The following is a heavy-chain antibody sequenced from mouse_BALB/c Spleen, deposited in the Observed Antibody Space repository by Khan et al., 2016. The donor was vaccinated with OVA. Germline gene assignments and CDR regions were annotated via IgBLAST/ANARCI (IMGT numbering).Heavy chain of an antibody. CDR3: GRADYYWYYFDY. J-gene: IGHJ2*01. CDR2: ISYSGVT. V-gene: IGHV3-2*02. Sequence: EVQLQESGPGLVKPSQSLSLTCTVTGYSITSGYAWNWIRQFPGNKLEWMGYISYSGVTSYTPSLKSRISITRDTSKNQFFLQLNSVTTEATATYYCGRADYYWYYFDYWGQGTTLTVSA. CDR1: GYSITSGYA. D-gene: IGHD1-1*01.